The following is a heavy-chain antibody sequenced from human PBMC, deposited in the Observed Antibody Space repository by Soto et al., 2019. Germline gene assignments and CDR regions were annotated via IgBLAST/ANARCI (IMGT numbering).Heavy chain of an antibody. V-gene: IGHV3-72*01. J-gene: IGHJ4*02. CDR2: ITNRATGDTT. Sequence: EVQLVESGGGLVQSGGSLRLSCTASGFSVSDHFMDWVRQTPGKGLEWLGQITNRATGDTTFYAASVKGRFTVSKDGSRNSLYLQMNNLKTEDTAVYYCASSITQMLTDWGQGTLVAVAS. CDR3: ASSITQMLTD. D-gene: IGHD1-20*01. CDR1: GFSVSDHF.